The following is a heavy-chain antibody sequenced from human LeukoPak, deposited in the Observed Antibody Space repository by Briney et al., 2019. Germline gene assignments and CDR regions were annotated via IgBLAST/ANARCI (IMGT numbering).Heavy chain of an antibody. D-gene: IGHD3-10*01. CDR3: ARDVGSGFSYYYGMDV. Sequence: SETLSLTCTVSGGSISSGGYYWSWIRQHPGKGLEWIGYIYYSGSTYYNPSLKSRVTISVDTSKNQFSPKLSSVTAADTAVYYCARDVGSGFSYYYGMDVWGQGTTVTVSS. V-gene: IGHV4-31*03. CDR2: IYYSGST. J-gene: IGHJ6*02. CDR1: GGSISSGGYY.